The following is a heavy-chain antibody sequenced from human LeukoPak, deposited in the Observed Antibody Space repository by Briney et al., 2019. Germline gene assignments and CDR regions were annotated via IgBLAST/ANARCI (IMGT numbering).Heavy chain of an antibody. V-gene: IGHV5-51*01. CDR2: IYPGDSYT. J-gene: IGHJ3*02. CDR3: ASRSGYGSVDAFDI. D-gene: IGHD5-12*01. Sequence: GESLKISCKGSGYSFTNYWIGWVRQMPGKGREWMAIIYPGDSYTRHSPSFQGQVTISADKSISTAYLQWSSLKASDTAMYYCASRSGYGSVDAFDIWGQGTMVTVSS. CDR1: GYSFTNYW.